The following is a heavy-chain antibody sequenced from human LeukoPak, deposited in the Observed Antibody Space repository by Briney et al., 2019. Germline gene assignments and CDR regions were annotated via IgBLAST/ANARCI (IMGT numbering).Heavy chain of an antibody. V-gene: IGHV3-23*01. Sequence: GGSLRLSCAASGFTFSSYAMHWVRQAPGKGLEWVSGISPSGDILYYADSVKGQFTISRDNSKNTVSLQMNSLRAEDTALYYCTTVTLRPVGLWGQGTLVTVSS. J-gene: IGHJ4*02. D-gene: IGHD1-14*01. CDR3: TTVTLRPVGL. CDR2: ISPSGDIL. CDR1: GFTFSSYA.